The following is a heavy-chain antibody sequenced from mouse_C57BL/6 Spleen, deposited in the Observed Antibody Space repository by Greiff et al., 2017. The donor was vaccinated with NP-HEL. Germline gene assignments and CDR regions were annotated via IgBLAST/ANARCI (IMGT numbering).Heavy chain of an antibody. V-gene: IGHV1-52*01. CDR3: ARIPNYYGSSYFDY. CDR2: IDPSDSET. Sequence: QVQLQQPGAELVRPGSSVKLSCKASGYTFTSYWMHWVKQRPIQGLEWIGNIDPSDSETHYNQKFKDKATLTVDKSSSTAYMQLSSLTSEDSAVYYCARIPNYYGSSYFDYWGQGTTLTVSS. CDR1: GYTFTSYW. J-gene: IGHJ2*01. D-gene: IGHD1-1*01.